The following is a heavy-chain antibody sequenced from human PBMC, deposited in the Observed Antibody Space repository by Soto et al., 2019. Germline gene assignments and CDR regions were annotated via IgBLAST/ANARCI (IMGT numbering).Heavy chain of an antibody. CDR3: ARGKKQLAGVEYFDN. CDR2: IHYSGST. D-gene: IGHD6-13*01. CDR1: GGSISSYY. V-gene: IGHV4-59*01. J-gene: IGHJ4*02. Sequence: QVQLQESGPGLVKPSETLSLTCTVSGGSISSYYWSWIRQPPGKGLEGIGDIHYSGSTNYNPTLKRRFTISVDTSKNQFSRKLSSVTAADTAVYYGARGKKQLAGVEYFDNWGQGTLVTVSS.